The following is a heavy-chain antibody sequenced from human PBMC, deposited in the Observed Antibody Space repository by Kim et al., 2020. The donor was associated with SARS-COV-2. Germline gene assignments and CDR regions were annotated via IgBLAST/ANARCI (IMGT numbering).Heavy chain of an antibody. CDR2: ISYDGSNK. D-gene: IGHD5-18*01. V-gene: IGHV3-30*18. CDR3: AKDRRYSYGPTEYYYYYYGMDV. CDR1: GFTFSSYG. Sequence: GGSLRLSCAASGFTFSSYGMHWVRQAPGKGLEWVAVISYDGSNKYYADSVKGRFTISRDNSKNTLYLQMNSLRAEDTAVYYCAKDRRYSYGPTEYYYYYYGMDVWGQGTTVTVSS. J-gene: IGHJ6*02.